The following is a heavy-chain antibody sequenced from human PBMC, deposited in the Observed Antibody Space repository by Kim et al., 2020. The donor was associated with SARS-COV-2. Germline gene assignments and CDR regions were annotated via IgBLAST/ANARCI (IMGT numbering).Heavy chain of an antibody. D-gene: IGHD1-1*01. J-gene: IGHJ4*02. CDR1: GFTFSNYG. CDR2: IWYDGSNK. Sequence: GGSLRLSCAASGFTFSNYGMHWVRQAPGKGLEWVAVIWYDGSNKYYADSVKGRFTISRDNSKNTLYLQMNSLRAEDTAVYYCARDVPAQADGTQLPDYWGQGTLVTVSS. CDR3: ARDVPAQADGTQLPDY. V-gene: IGHV3-33*01.